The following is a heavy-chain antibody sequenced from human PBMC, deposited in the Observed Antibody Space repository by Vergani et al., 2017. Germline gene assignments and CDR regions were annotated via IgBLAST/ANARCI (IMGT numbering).Heavy chain of an antibody. CDR1: GFTLGDYA. J-gene: IGHJ4*01. Sequence: EVHLVESGGGLVQPGRSLRLSCSGSGFTLGDYAMTWVRQAPGKGLEWVAFIWSKPYGGTTEYAASVKGRFTISRDDSKSIADLQMSSLKAEDTAVYYCTTGFPGSSWSTYWGQGTLVTVSS. CDR3: TTGFPGSSWSTY. CDR2: IWSKPYGGTT. V-gene: IGHV3-49*04. D-gene: IGHD6-13*01.